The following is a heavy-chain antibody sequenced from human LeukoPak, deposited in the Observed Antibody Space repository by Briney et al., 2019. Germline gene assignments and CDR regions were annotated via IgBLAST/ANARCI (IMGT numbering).Heavy chain of an antibody. CDR3: AKDRGYCSSTSCYLPPGFDY. J-gene: IGHJ4*02. CDR2: ISGSGGST. V-gene: IGHV3-23*01. CDR1: GFTFSAYA. Sequence: GGSLRLSCTASGFTFSAYAMSWVRQAPGKGLEWVSAISGSGGSTYYADSVKGRFTISRDNSKNTLYLQMNSLRAEDTAVYYCAKDRGYCSSTSCYLPPGFDYWGQGTLVTVSS. D-gene: IGHD2-2*01.